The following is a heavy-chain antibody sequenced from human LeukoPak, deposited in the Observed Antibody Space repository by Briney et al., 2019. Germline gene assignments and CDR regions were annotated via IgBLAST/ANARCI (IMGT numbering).Heavy chain of an antibody. J-gene: IGHJ2*01. CDR1: GGSISSSSYY. CDR3: ASSPYCGGDCYSGEYFDL. D-gene: IGHD2-21*02. V-gene: IGHV4-39*01. CDR2: IYYSGST. Sequence: SETLSLTCTVSGGSISSSSYYWGWIRQPPGKGLEWIGSIYYSGSTYCNPSLKSRVTISVDTSKNQFSLKLSSVTAADTAVYYCASSPYCGGDCYSGEYFDLWGRGTLVTVSS.